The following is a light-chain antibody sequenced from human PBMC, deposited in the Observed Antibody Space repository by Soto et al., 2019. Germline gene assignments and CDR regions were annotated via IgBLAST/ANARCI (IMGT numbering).Light chain of an antibody. CDR2: GTS. J-gene: IGKJ4*01. V-gene: IGKV3-20*01. CDR3: QQYGTSPT. Sequence: EIVLTQSPGSLSLSPGDRATLSCWASESVSSGYLAWYQQKPGQAPSLLIYGTSSRATGIPDRFSGSGSRTYFTLTISRLEPGDFAVYYCQQYGTSPTFGGGTKVEI. CDR1: ESVSSGY.